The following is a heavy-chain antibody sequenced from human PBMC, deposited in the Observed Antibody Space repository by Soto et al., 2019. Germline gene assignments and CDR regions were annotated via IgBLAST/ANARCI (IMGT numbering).Heavy chain of an antibody. V-gene: IGHV1-69*02. Sequence: QVQLVQSGTEVKKPGSSVKVSCKASGGTFRNYPINWVRQAPGQRLEWMGSIFPLTDIPDYAQNFQARLTISADKSTSTAYMELSRLTSADTAMYFCARGPLVVLNYFESWGQGTLVTVSS. CDR1: GGTFRNYP. J-gene: IGHJ4*02. CDR3: ARGPLVVLNYFES. CDR2: IFPLTDIP.